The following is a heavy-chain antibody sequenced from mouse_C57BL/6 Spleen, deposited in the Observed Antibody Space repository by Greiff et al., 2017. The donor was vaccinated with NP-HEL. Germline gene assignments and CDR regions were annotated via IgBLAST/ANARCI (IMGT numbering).Heavy chain of an antibody. Sequence: VQLQQSGAELVRPGASVTLSCKASGYTFTDYEMHWVKQTPVHGLEWIGAIDPETGGTAYNQKFKGKAILTADKSSSTAYMELRSLTSEDSAVYYCTRDQGTQKLADYWSQGTTLTVSS. CDR2: IDPETGGT. D-gene: IGHD4-1*01. J-gene: IGHJ2*01. V-gene: IGHV1-15*01. CDR3: TRDQGTQKLADY. CDR1: GYTFTDYE.